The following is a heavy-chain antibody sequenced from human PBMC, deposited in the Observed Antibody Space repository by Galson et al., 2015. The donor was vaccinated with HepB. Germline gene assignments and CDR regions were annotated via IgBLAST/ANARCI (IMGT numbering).Heavy chain of an antibody. V-gene: IGHV3-64D*06. CDR2: ISSNGGST. J-gene: IGHJ6*02. D-gene: IGHD1-26*01. CDR3: AKTDGGSYYYGMDV. Sequence: SLRLSCAASGFTFSSYAMHWVRQAPGKGLEYVSAISSNGGSTYYADSVKGRFTISRDNSKNTLYLQMSSLKLEDTAVYYCAKTDGGSYYYGMDVWGQGTTVTVSS. CDR1: GFTFSSYA.